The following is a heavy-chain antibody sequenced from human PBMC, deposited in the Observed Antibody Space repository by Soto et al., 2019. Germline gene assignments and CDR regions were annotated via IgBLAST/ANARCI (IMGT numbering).Heavy chain of an antibody. CDR2: ISYDGSNK. Sequence: GGSLRLSCAASGFTFSSYAMHWVRQAPGKGLEWVAVISYDGSNKYYADSVKGRFTISRDNSKNTLYLQMNSLRAEDTAVYYCASRHHGYSSSWYFFGYYYGMDVWGQGTTVTVSS. CDR3: ASRHHGYSSSWYFFGYYYGMDV. D-gene: IGHD6-13*01. CDR1: GFTFSSYA. J-gene: IGHJ6*02. V-gene: IGHV3-30-3*01.